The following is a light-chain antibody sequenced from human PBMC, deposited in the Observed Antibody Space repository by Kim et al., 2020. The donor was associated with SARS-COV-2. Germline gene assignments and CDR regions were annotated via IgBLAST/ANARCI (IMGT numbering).Light chain of an antibody. J-gene: IGKJ2*01. Sequence: EIVMTQSPATLSVSPGERATLSCRASQSVSSNLAWYQQKPGQAPRLLIYGASTRATGIPARFSGSGSGTDFTLTISSLQSEDFAVYYCQQYNNWHTFGQRTKLDI. V-gene: IGKV3-15*01. CDR3: QQYNNWHT. CDR2: GAS. CDR1: QSVSSN.